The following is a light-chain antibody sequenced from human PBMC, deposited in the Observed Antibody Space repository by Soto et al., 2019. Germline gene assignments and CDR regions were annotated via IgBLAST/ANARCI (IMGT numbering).Light chain of an antibody. J-gene: IGLJ2*01. CDR3: AAWDDSLNGVV. V-gene: IGLV1-44*01. Sequence: QPVLTQPPSASGTPGQRVTISCSGSSSNIGGTAVNWYQQLPGTAPKLLIYTNDQRPSGVPDRFSGSKSGTSASLAISGLQSEDEADYYCAAWDDSLNGVVFGGGTKLTVL. CDR2: TND. CDR1: SSNIGGTA.